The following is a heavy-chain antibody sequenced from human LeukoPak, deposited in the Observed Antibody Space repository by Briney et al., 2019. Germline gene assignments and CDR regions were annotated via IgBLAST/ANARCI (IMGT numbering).Heavy chain of an antibody. D-gene: IGHD2-21*02. J-gene: IGHJ6*03. V-gene: IGHV1-46*04. CDR3: ARAGCGGDCSPYYYYYMDV. CDR1: EYTFTSYY. CDR2: INPSGGST. Sequence: GASVKVSCEASEYTFTSYYMHWVRQAPGQGLEWMGIINPSGGSTSYEQKLQGRVTMTRDMSTSTVYMELSSLRSEGTAVYYCARAGCGGDCSPYYYYYMDVWGKGTTVTVSS.